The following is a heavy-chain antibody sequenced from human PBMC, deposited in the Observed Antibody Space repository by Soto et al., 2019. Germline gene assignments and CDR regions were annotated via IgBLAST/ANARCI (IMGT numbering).Heavy chain of an antibody. CDR1: GFTFGTYA. CDR2: IYYDGSNR. V-gene: IGHV3-33*01. Sequence: GGSLRLSCAASGFTFGTYAMHWVRQAPSKGLEWVAVIYYDGSNRYYGDAVKGRFTISRDNSKSTLYLQMSSLRAEDTAVYYCARAFCTNGVCYYFFDYWGHGTLVTVSS. D-gene: IGHD2-8*01. CDR3: ARAFCTNGVCYYFFDY. J-gene: IGHJ4*01.